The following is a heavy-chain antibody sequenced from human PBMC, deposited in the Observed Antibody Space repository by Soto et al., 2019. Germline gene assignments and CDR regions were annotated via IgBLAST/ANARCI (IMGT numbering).Heavy chain of an antibody. CDR2: ISSSSSTI. V-gene: IGHV3-48*02. D-gene: IGHD6-6*01. CDR3: ARAGTRTYFNIIAARPDWFDP. J-gene: IGHJ5*02. CDR1: GCTFSSYS. Sequence: EVQLVESGGGLVQPGGSLRLSCAASGCTFSSYSMNWVRQAPGKGLEWVSYISSSSSTIYYADSVKGRFTISRDNAKNSLYLQMNSLRDEDTAVYYCARAGTRTYFNIIAARPDWFDPWGQGTLVTVSS.